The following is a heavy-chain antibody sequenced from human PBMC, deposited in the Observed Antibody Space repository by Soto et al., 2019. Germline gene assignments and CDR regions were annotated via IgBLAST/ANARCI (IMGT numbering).Heavy chain of an antibody. CDR2: IIPIFGTA. CDR3: ARAIAVAGTRYYYYGMDV. Sequence: ASVKVSCKASGGTFSSYAISWVRQAPGQGLEWMGGIIPIFGTANYAQRFQGRVTITADESTSTAYMELSSLRSEDTAVYYCARAIAVAGTRYYYYGMDVCGQGTTVTVSS. CDR1: GGTFSSYA. V-gene: IGHV1-69*13. D-gene: IGHD6-19*01. J-gene: IGHJ6*02.